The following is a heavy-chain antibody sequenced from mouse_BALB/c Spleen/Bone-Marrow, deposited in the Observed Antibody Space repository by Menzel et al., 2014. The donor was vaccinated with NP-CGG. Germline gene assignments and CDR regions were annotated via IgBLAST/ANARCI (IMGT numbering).Heavy chain of an antibody. Sequence: VQLQQSGAELVKPGASVKLSCKASGYTFTNYWMHWVKQRPGQGLEWIGEIDPSDSYSNYNQNFKGKATLTVDKSSSTAYMQLTSLTSEDSAVYYCAGGVVYYYAMDYWGQGTSVTVSS. V-gene: IGHV1-69*02. J-gene: IGHJ4*01. CDR1: GYTFTNYW. CDR3: AGGVVYYYAMDY. CDR2: IDPSDSYS.